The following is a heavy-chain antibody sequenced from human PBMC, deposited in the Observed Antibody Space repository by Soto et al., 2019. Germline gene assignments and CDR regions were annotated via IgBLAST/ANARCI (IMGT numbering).Heavy chain of an antibody. CDR3: ARWVGATSFDY. CDR1: GGPISSGGYY. V-gene: IGHV4-31*03. J-gene: IGHJ4*02. CDR2: IYYSGST. D-gene: IGHD1-26*01. Sequence: QVQLQESGPGLVKPSQTLSLTCTVSGGPISSGGYYWSWIRQHPGKGLEWIGYIYYSGSTYYNPSLKSRVTLSVDTSKNQCSLKLSSVTAADTAVYYCARWVGATSFDYWGQGTLVTVSS.